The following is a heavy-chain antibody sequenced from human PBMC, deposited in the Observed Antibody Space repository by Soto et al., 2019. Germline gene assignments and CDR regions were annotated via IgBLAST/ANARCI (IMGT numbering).Heavy chain of an antibody. V-gene: IGHV1-8*01. D-gene: IGHD3-10*01. J-gene: IGHJ4*02. CDR2: MNPNSGNT. CDR1: GYTFTSYD. CDR3: AITEYYSASGTFDS. Sequence: ASVKVSCKASGYTFTSYDINWVRQATGQGLEWMGWMNPNSGNTGYAQKFQGRVTMTRNTSISTAYMELSSLRSEDTAVYYCAITEYYSASGTFDSWGQGPLVTVSS.